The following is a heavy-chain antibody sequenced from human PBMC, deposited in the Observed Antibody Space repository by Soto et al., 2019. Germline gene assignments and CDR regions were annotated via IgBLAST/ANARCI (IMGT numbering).Heavy chain of an antibody. CDR1: GFTFSSYG. D-gene: IGHD3-10*01. J-gene: IGHJ4*02. CDR2: ISYDGSNK. Sequence: GGSLRLSCAASGFTFSSYGMHWVRQAPGKGLEWVAVISYDGSNKYYADSVKGRFTISRDNSKNTLYLQMNSLRAEDTAVYYCAKGYGSESLFDYWGQGTLVTVSS. CDR3: AKGYGSESLFDY. V-gene: IGHV3-30*18.